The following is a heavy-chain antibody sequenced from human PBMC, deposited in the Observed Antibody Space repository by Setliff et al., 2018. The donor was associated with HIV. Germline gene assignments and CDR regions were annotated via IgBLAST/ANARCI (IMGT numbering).Heavy chain of an antibody. D-gene: IGHD2-8*01. V-gene: IGHV3-72*01. CDR2: SRNKANSYTT. J-gene: IGHJ5*01. CDR3: ARPLLRTNAVYGILGNWFDS. Sequence: GGSLRLSCAASGLTFSDHYMDWVRQAPGKGLEWVGRSRNKANSYTTEYAASVKGRFTISRDDSKNSLYLQMNSLRAEDTAVYYCARPLLRTNAVYGILGNWFDSWGRGTLVTVSS. CDR1: GLTFSDHY.